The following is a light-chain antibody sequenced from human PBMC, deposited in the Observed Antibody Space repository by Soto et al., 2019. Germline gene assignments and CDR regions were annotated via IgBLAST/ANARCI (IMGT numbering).Light chain of an antibody. CDR2: GAS. Sequence: EIVLTQSPGTLSLPPGERATLSCRASQSVSNNYLAWYQQKPGQAPRLLIYGASSRATGIPDRFSGSGSGTDFTLTISRLETEDFAVYYCQQYGSSPSWTFGQGTKVDIK. CDR3: QQYGSSPSWT. J-gene: IGKJ1*01. CDR1: QSVSNNY. V-gene: IGKV3-20*01.